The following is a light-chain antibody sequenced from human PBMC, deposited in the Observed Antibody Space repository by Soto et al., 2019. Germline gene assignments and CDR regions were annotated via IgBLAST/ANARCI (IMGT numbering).Light chain of an antibody. V-gene: IGKV3-20*01. CDR2: DTS. J-gene: IGKJ1*01. CDR3: QQCGSSPS. Sequence: EIVLTQSPGTLSLSPGERATLSCRASQSVSSSYLAWYQQKPGQAPRLLIYDTSSRATGIPDRFSGSGSGTDFTLDISTLEPEDFAVYYCQQCGSSPSFGQGTKVELK. CDR1: QSVSSSY.